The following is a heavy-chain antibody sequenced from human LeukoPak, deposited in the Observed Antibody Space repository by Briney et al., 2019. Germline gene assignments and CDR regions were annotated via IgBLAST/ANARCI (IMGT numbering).Heavy chain of an antibody. V-gene: IGHV3-23*01. CDR3: AKGGIGEGGLDY. D-gene: IGHD2-15*01. Sequence: PGGSLRLSCAASGFTFSSSAMTWVRQAPGKGLDWVSSIGGGSGGGTYYADSVKGRFTISRDNSKNTLYLQMNSLRAEDTALYFCAKGGIGEGGLDYWGQGTLVTVSS. CDR2: IGGGSGGGT. CDR1: GFTFSSSA. J-gene: IGHJ4*02.